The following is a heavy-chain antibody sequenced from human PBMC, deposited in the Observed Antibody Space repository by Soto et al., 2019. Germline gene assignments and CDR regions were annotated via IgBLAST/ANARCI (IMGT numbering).Heavy chain of an antibody. D-gene: IGHD2-15*01. J-gene: IGHJ3*02. CDR3: AREYCSGGSCYSVNAFDI. Sequence: VSVKVSCKAPGYTFNSYGICWVRQAPGQGLEWMGWISAYNGNTNYAQKLQGRVTMTTDTSTSTAYMELRSLRSDDTAVYYCAREYCSGGSCYSVNAFDIWGQGTMVTVS. CDR2: ISAYNGNT. CDR1: GYTFNSYG. V-gene: IGHV1-18*01.